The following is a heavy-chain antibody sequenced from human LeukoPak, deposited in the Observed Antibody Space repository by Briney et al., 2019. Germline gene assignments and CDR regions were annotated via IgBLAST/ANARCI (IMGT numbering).Heavy chain of an antibody. Sequence: GGSLRLSCAASGFTVSSYSMNWVRQAPGKGLEWVSSISSSSSYIYYADSVKGRFTISRDNAKNSLYLQMNSLRAEDTAVYYCARGLGYSGYDGEVFAYWGQGTLVTVSS. CDR3: ARGLGYSGYDGEVFAY. CDR2: ISSSSSYI. V-gene: IGHV3-21*01. CDR1: GFTVSSYS. D-gene: IGHD5-12*01. J-gene: IGHJ4*02.